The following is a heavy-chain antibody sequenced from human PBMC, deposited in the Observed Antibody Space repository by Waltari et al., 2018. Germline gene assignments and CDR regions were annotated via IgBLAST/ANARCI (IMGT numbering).Heavy chain of an antibody. CDR2: IYTSGST. J-gene: IGHJ6*03. Sequence: QVQLQESGPGLVKPSQTLSLTCTVSGGSISSGSYYWSWIRQPAGKGLEGIGRIYTSGSTNYNPSLKSRVTISVDTSKNQFSLKLSSVTAADTAVYYCARRGYSYGSYYYMDVWGKGTTVTVSS. V-gene: IGHV4-61*02. CDR3: ARRGYSYGSYYYMDV. CDR1: GGSISSGSYY. D-gene: IGHD5-18*01.